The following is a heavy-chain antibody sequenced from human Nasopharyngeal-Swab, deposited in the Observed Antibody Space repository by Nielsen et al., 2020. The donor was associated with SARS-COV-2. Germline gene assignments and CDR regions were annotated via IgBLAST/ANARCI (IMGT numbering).Heavy chain of an antibody. Sequence: SETLSLTCAVYGGSFSGYYWSWIRQPPGKGLEWIGEINHSGSTYYNPSLKSRVTISVDTSKNQFSLKLSSVTAADTAVYYCARDCDDCSSTSCYWRKYNWFDPWGQGTLVTVSS. CDR3: ARDCDDCSSTSCYWRKYNWFDP. V-gene: IGHV4-34*01. J-gene: IGHJ5*02. CDR2: INHSGST. D-gene: IGHD2-2*01. CDR1: GGSFSGYY.